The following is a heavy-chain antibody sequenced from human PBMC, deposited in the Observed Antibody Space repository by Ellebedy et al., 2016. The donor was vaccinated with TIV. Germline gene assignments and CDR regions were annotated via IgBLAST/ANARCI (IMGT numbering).Heavy chain of an antibody. V-gene: IGHV3-30*03. J-gene: IGHJ4*02. CDR2: ISNDGRCK. CDR3: APGGATTVKKGFGY. D-gene: IGHD4-17*01. Sequence: GESLKISCVASGFSFSEYGMHWVRQAQGKGLEWVANISNDGRCKKHGDSVKGRFTISRYNSKSTLYLQMDSLRAYETAVYYCAPGGATTVKKGFGYWGQGTLVTVSS. CDR1: GFSFSEYG.